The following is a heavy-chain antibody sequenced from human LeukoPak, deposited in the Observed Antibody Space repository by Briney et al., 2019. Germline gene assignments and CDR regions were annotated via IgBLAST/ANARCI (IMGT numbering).Heavy chain of an antibody. V-gene: IGHV3-33*01. D-gene: IGHD2-15*01. CDR2: IWYDGSNK. CDR1: GFTFSSYG. Sequence: PGGSLRLSCAASGFTFSSYGMHWVRQAPGKGLEWVAVIWYDGSNKYYADSVKGRFTISRDNSKNTLYLQMNSLRAEDTAVYYCASLEGYCSGGSCYGPFDYWGQGTLVTVSS. J-gene: IGHJ4*02. CDR3: ASLEGYCSGGSCYGPFDY.